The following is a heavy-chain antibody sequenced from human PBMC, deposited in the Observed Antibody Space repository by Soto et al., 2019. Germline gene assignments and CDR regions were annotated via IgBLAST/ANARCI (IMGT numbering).Heavy chain of an antibody. CDR2: IVPIFGTT. D-gene: IGHD6-19*01. V-gene: IGHV1-69*12. CDR3: ARVEAVAGLYNYHGLDV. J-gene: IGHJ6*02. CDR1: GGTFSNYA. Sequence: QVQLVQSGAEVKKPGSSVNVSCKVSGGTFSNYAIDWVRLAPGHGLEWMGGIVPIFGTTYYTQKFQGRATIIADDSTTTAYLEMSSLRSEDTAIYYCARVEAVAGLYNYHGLDVWGQGTAVTVSS.